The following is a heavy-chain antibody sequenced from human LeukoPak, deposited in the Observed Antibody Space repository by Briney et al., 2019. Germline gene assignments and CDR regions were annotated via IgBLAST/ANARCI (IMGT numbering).Heavy chain of an antibody. D-gene: IGHD3-9*01. CDR3: AKVLSPSIDYDILTGYYMSDDAFDI. Sequence: PGGSLRLSCAASGFTFSSYAMSWVRQAPGKGLEWVSAISGSGGSTYYADSVKGRFTISRDNSKNTLYLQMNSLRAEDTAVYYCAKVLSPSIDYDILTGYYMSDDAFDIWGQGTMVTVSS. V-gene: IGHV3-23*01. J-gene: IGHJ3*02. CDR1: GFTFSSYA. CDR2: ISGSGGST.